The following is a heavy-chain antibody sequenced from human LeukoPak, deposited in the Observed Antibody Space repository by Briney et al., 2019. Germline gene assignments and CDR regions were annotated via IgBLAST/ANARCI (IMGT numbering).Heavy chain of an antibody. D-gene: IGHD3-16*02. J-gene: IGHJ6*03. CDR2: IYYSGST. Sequence: PSETLSLTCTVSGGSISSRSYYWGWIRQPPGKGLEWIGSIYYSGSTYYNPSLKSRVTISVDTSKNQFSLKLSSVTAADTAVYYCARDLSSDRYYYYYMDVWGKGTTVTVSS. CDR1: GGSISSRSYY. V-gene: IGHV4-39*07. CDR3: ARDLSSDRYYYYYMDV.